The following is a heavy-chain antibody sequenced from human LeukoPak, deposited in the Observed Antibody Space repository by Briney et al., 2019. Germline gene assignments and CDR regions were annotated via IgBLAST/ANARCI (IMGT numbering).Heavy chain of an antibody. Sequence: SETLSLTCTVSGGSVSSGSYYWSWIRQPPGKGLEWIGYFYYSGSTNYNSSLKSRVTISVDTSKNQFSLKLSSVTAADTAVYYCARDPRSGYYTGYYYYYGMDVWGQGTTVTVSS. CDR3: ARDPRSGYYTGYYYYYGMDV. J-gene: IGHJ6*02. V-gene: IGHV4-61*01. CDR1: GGSVSSGSYY. CDR2: FYYSGST. D-gene: IGHD3-3*01.